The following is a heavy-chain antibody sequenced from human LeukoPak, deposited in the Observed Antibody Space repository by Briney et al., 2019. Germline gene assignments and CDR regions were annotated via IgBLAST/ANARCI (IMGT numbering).Heavy chain of an antibody. CDR3: AKEDIVVVPAARFPNYFDY. V-gene: IGHV3-21*01. J-gene: IGHJ4*02. Sequence: GGSLRLSCAGSGFTFSTDGMNWVRQAPGKGLEWVSSISPDSTFIPQADSVKGRFTISRDNAKNSLYLQMESLRVEDTAVYYCAKEDIVVVPAARFPNYFDYWGQGTLVTVSS. D-gene: IGHD2-2*01. CDR1: GFTFSTDG. CDR2: ISPDSTFI.